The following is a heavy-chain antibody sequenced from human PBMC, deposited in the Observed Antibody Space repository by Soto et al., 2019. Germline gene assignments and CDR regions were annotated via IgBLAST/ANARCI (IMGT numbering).Heavy chain of an antibody. D-gene: IGHD4-17*01. V-gene: IGHV3-23*01. Sequence: EVQLLESGGGLVQPGGSLRLSCAASGFTFSSYAMNWVRQAPGKGLEWVSTISGSGGSAYYADSVKGRFTISRENSKNTMFLQVNSLRAEDTAGYYCAKYRGDYYPPRFDSRGQGTLVTVSS. CDR1: GFTFSSYA. J-gene: IGHJ5*01. CDR2: ISGSGGSA. CDR3: AKYRGDYYPPRFDS.